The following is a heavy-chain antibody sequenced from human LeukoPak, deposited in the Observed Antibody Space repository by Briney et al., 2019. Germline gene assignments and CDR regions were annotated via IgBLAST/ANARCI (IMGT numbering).Heavy chain of an antibody. Sequence: GVSLRLSCAASGFTFSSYAMSWVRQAPGKGLQWVSGIGGSGGSTYYAGSVKGRFTISRDNSKNTLYLQMNSLRAEDTAVYYCAKDYSGSGSYYHPFDYWGQGTLVTVSS. V-gene: IGHV3-23*01. D-gene: IGHD3-10*01. J-gene: IGHJ4*02. CDR3: AKDYSGSGSYYHPFDY. CDR1: GFTFSSYA. CDR2: IGGSGGST.